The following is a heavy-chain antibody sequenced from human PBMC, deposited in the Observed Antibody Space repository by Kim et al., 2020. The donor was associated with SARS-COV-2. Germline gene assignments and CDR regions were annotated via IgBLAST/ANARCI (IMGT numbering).Heavy chain of an antibody. CDR1: GFTFSSYA. J-gene: IGHJ4*02. D-gene: IGHD3-10*01. CDR3: ARGWKGGYYGEDY. CDR2: ISYDGSNK. Sequence: GGSLRLSCAASGFTFSSYAMHWVRQAPGKGLEWVAVISYDGSNKYYADSVKGRFTISRDNSKNTLYLQMNSLRAEDTAVYYCARGWKGGYYGEDYWGQGTLVTVSS. V-gene: IGHV3-30*04.